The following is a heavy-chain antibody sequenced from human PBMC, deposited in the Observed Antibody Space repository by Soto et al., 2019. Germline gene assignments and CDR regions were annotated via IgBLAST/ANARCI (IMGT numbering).Heavy chain of an antibody. CDR3: ARDERNPHLDH. V-gene: IGHV3-33*01. Sequence: GGSLRLSCAASGFTFSTYGMHWVRQAPGKGLEWVAVIWFDGSNKIYADSVKGRFTISRDNSKNTLYLQMNSLRAEDTAVYYCARDERNPHLDHWGQGTLVTVSS. J-gene: IGHJ4*02. CDR2: IWFDGSNK. CDR1: GFTFSTYG.